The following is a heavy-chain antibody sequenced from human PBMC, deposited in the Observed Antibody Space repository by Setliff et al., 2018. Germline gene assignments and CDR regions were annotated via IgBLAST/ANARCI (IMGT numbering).Heavy chain of an antibody. CDR3: ARGFYYYYYYYMDV. Sequence: SETLSLTCAVYGGSFSGYYWSWIRQPPGKGLEWIGEINHSGSTNYNPSLKSRVAISVDTSKNQFSLKLSSVTAADTAVYYCARGFYYYYYYYMDVWGKGTTVTVSS. CDR2: INHSGST. CDR1: GGSFSGYY. V-gene: IGHV4-34*01. J-gene: IGHJ6*03.